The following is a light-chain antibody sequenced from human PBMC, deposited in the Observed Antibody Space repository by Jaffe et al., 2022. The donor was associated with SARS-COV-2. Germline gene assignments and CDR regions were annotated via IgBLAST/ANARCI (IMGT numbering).Light chain of an antibody. CDR3: MQATHWPWT. CDR1: QGLVYTDGDTY. CDR2: KVS. J-gene: IGKJ1*01. V-gene: IGKV2-30*01. Sequence: DVVMTQSPLSLPVALGQPASISCSSSQGLVYTDGDTYLNWFHQRPGQSPRRLIYKVSNRDSGVPDRFSGSGSGTDFKLSISRVEADDVGVYYCMQATHWPWTFGQGTTVEIK.